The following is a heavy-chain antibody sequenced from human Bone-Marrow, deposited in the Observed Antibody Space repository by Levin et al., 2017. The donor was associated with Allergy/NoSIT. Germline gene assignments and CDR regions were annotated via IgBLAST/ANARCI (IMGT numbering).Heavy chain of an antibody. CDR3: VRGGYSGLNNWFDP. CDR2: IYYSGSS. D-gene: IGHD5-12*01. J-gene: IGHJ5*02. Sequence: SETLSLTCTVSGGSVSSGNYYWNWIRQPPGTGLEWIAYIYYSGSSGYNPSLKSRVTISVDTSKNQFSLKLRSVSAADTAVYYCVRGGYSGLNNWFDPWGQGTLVTVSS. V-gene: IGHV4-61*01. CDR1: GGSVSSGNYY.